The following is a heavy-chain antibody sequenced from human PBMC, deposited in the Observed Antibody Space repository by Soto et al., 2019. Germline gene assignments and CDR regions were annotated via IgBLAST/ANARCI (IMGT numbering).Heavy chain of an antibody. CDR1: GYSFTSYW. J-gene: IGHJ4*02. CDR3: ARLSSPYYYDSSGSHFDY. D-gene: IGHD3-22*01. Sequence: GESLKISCKTSGYSFTSYWIGWVRQMPGKGLEWMGIIYPGDSDTRYSPSFQGQVTISADKSISTAYLQWSSLKASDTAMYYCARLSSPYYYDSSGSHFDYWGQGTLVTVSS. CDR2: IYPGDSDT. V-gene: IGHV5-51*01.